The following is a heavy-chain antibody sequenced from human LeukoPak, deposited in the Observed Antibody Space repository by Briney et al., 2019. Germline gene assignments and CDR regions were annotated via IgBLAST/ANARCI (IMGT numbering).Heavy chain of an antibody. V-gene: IGHV3-33*01. CDR2: IWYDGINK. Sequence: GGSPRLSCAASGFTFSSYGMHWVRQAPGKGLEWVAVIWYDGINKYYAVSVKGRFTISRDNSKNTLYLQMNSLRAEDTAVYYCARDSSGWYFGHDAFDIWGEGTMVTVSS. D-gene: IGHD6-19*01. J-gene: IGHJ3*02. CDR3: ARDSSGWYFGHDAFDI. CDR1: GFTFSSYG.